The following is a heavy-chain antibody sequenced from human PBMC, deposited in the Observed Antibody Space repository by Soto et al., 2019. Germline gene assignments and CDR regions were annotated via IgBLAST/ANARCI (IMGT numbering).Heavy chain of an antibody. CDR1: GGTFSSYA. J-gene: IGHJ5*02. CDR2: IIPIFGTA. D-gene: IGHD6-13*01. CDR3: ACGIAAAGSSGFDP. Sequence: VASVKVSCKASGGTFSSYAISWVRQAPGQGLEWMGGIIPIFGTANYAQKFQGRVTITADESTSTAYMELSSLRSEDTAVYYCACGIAAAGSSGFDPWGQGTLVTGSS. V-gene: IGHV1-69*13.